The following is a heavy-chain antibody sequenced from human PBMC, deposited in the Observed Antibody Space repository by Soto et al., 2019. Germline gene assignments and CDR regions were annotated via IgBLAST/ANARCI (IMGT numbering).Heavy chain of an antibody. V-gene: IGHV3-30*18. J-gene: IGHJ4*02. Sequence: GGSLRLSCAASGFTFSSYGMHWVRQAPGKGLEWVAVISYNGSNKYYADSVKGRFTISRDNSKNTLYLQMNSLRAEDTAVYYGAKDAWYAPGWPTEVDYWGQGTLVTVSS. CDR3: AKDAWYAPGWPTEVDY. CDR1: GFTFSSYG. D-gene: IGHD6-13*01. CDR2: ISYNGSNK.